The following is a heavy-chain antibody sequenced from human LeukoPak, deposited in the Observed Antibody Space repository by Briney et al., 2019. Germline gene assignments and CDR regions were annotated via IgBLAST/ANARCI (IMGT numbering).Heavy chain of an antibody. V-gene: IGHV3-30*04. CDR1: GFTFSSYA. J-gene: IGHJ6*02. CDR2: ISYDGSNK. Sequence: GGSLRLSCAASGFTFSSYAMHWVRQAPGKGLEWVAVISYDGSNKYYADSVKGRFTISRDNSKNTVYLQMNSLRAEDTAVYYCARNVYTAMAYYYYGMDVWGQGTTVTVSS. CDR3: ARNVYTAMAYYYYGMDV. D-gene: IGHD5-18*01.